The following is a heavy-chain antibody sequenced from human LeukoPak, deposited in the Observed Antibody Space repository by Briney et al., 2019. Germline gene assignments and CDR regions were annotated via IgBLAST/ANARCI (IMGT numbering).Heavy chain of an antibody. CDR3: AKDEG. CDR1: GFTFSNYD. V-gene: IGHV3-30*18. J-gene: IGHJ4*02. CDR2: VSIDGSNK. Sequence: GSLRLSCAASGFTFSNYDMHWVRQAPGKGLEWVAGVSIDGSNKYYADSVRGRFTISRDDSKNTLYLQMNSLRAEDTAVYYCAKDEGGGQGTLVTVSS.